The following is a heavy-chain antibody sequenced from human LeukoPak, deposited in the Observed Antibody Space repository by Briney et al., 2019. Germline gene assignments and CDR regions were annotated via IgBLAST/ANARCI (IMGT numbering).Heavy chain of an antibody. Sequence: VSVKVSCKASGYTFSSNGISWVRQAPGQGLEWMGWIGAYNGNTNYAQNFQGRVTMTTDTSTSTAYMELRTLRSDDTAVYYCAKDHQYDFDYWGQGTLVTVSS. CDR1: GYTFSSNG. D-gene: IGHD2-8*01. CDR2: IGAYNGNT. CDR3: AKDHQYDFDY. J-gene: IGHJ4*02. V-gene: IGHV1-18*01.